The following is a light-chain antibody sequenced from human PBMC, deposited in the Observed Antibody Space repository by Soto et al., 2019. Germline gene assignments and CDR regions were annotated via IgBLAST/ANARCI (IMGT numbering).Light chain of an antibody. CDR1: QSVSKNY. V-gene: IGKV3-20*01. J-gene: IGKJ5*01. CDR2: GAS. CDR3: QQYGSSPPIT. Sequence: EIVLKQSPGTLSLSPGERANLSCRASQSVSKNYLGWYQQKPGQAPRLLIYGASTRATGIPDRFSGSGSGTDFTLTISRLEPEDFAVYYCQQYGSSPPITFGQGTRLEIK.